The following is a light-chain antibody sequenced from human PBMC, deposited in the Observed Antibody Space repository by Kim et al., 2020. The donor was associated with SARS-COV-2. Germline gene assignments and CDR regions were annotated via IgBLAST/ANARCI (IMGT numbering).Light chain of an antibody. Sequence: SYELTQPPSVSVSPGQTASITCPGDKLGDKYACWYQQRPGQSPVLVIYQDNKRPSGIPERFSGSNSGNTATLTISGTQAMDEADYYCQAWDSSTVVFGGGTQLTVL. CDR1: KLGDKY. J-gene: IGLJ2*01. V-gene: IGLV3-1*01. CDR2: QDN. CDR3: QAWDSSTVV.